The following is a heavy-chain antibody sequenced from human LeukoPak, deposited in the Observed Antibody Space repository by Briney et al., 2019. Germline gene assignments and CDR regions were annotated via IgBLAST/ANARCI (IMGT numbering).Heavy chain of an antibody. Sequence: GASVKVSCKASGYTFTSYGISWGRQAPGQGLEWMGWISAYNGNTNYAQKLQGRVTMTTDTSTSTAYMELRSLRSDDTAVYYCARDIVVVPAAPRRYFQHWGQGTLVTVSS. CDR2: ISAYNGNT. J-gene: IGHJ1*01. V-gene: IGHV1-18*01. CDR1: GYTFTSYG. CDR3: ARDIVVVPAAPRRYFQH. D-gene: IGHD2-2*01.